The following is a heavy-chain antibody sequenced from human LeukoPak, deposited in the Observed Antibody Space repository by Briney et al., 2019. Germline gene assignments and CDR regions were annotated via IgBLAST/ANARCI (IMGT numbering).Heavy chain of an antibody. CDR2: ISSSNSYI. CDR3: ASDSSSSKFDY. CDR1: EFTFSSYS. D-gene: IGHD6-6*01. Sequence: GGSLRLSCAASEFTFSSYSMNWVRQAPGKGLEWVSSISSSNSYIYYADSVKGRFTISRDNAKNSLYLQMNSLRAEDTAVYYCASDSSSSKFDYWGQGTLVTVSS. V-gene: IGHV3-21*01. J-gene: IGHJ4*02.